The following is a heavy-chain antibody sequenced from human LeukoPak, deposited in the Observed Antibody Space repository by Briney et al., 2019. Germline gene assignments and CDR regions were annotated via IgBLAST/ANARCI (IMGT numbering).Heavy chain of an antibody. CDR1: GFTFTSSA. Sequence: GASVKVSCKASGFTFTSSAMQWVRQAPGQGLEWMGWINPNSGGTNYAQKFQGRVTMTRDTSISTAYMELSRLRSDDTAVYYCARKSGSYFFYDYWGQGTLVTVSS. CDR2: INPNSGGT. D-gene: IGHD1-26*01. CDR3: ARKSGSYFFYDY. J-gene: IGHJ4*02. V-gene: IGHV1-2*02.